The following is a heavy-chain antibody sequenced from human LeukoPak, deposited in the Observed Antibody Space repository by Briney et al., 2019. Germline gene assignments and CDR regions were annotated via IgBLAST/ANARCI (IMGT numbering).Heavy chain of an antibody. CDR3: AREGRSGYYSAYYYYYMDV. D-gene: IGHD3-3*01. CDR2: INTNTGKP. J-gene: IGHJ6*03. V-gene: IGHV7-4-1*02. CDR1: GNTFTRYA. Sequence: GASVKVSCKASGNTFTRYAMNWVRQAPGQGLEWMGWINTNTGKPSYAQGFTGRFVFSLDTSVSTTYLQISSLKAEDTAVYYCAREGRSGYYSAYYYYYMDVWGKGTTVTVSS.